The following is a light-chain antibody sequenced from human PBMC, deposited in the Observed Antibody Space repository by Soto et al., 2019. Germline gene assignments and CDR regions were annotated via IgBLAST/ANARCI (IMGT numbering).Light chain of an antibody. CDR1: HSISRGF. CDR2: GTS. V-gene: IGKV3-20*01. J-gene: IGKJ4*01. CDR3: QQFGSSPPLT. Sequence: EFVLTQSPGKLSLSPGERATLSCRASHSISRGFLAWYQQKPGQAPRLLIYGTSNRGTGIPDRFSGSGSGTDFTLTISRLEPEDFAVYYFQQFGSSPPLTFGGGTKVEIK.